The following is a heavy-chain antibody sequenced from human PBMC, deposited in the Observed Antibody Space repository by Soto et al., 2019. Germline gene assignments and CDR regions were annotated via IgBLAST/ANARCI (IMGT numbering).Heavy chain of an antibody. D-gene: IGHD6-19*01. Sequence: QVQLVQSGAEVKKPGASVKVSCKASGYTFTSYGISWVRQAPGQGLEWMGWISAYNGNTNYAQKLQGRVTMTTDTSTRTPYMELRRLRADASAVYDCARGIGPATGAGGPWVYFDYWGQGTLVTVSS. V-gene: IGHV1-18*01. CDR1: GYTFTSYG. CDR3: ARGIGPATGAGGPWVYFDY. J-gene: IGHJ4*02. CDR2: ISAYNGNT.